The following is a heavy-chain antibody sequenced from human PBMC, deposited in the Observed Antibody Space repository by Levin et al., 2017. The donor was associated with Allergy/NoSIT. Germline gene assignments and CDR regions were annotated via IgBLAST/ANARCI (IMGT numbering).Heavy chain of an antibody. CDR2: ISSSSGTI. CDR1: GFTFSNYG. Sequence: LSLTCAASGFTFSNYGMNWVRQAPGKGLEWVSYISSSSGTITYADSVKGRFTISRDNAKNSLYLQLNSLRAEDTAVYYCARGGAARPDYWGQGTLVTVSS. D-gene: IGHD6-6*01. J-gene: IGHJ4*02. CDR3: ARGGAARPDY. V-gene: IGHV3-48*01.